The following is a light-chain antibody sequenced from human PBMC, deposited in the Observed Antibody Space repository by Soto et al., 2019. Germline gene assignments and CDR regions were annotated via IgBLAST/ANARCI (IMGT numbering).Light chain of an antibody. CDR1: QSVSSN. V-gene: IGKV3-15*01. CDR2: DAS. CDR3: QQYDNWPYMYT. J-gene: IGKJ2*01. Sequence: EIVMTQSPATLSVSPGERATLSCRASQSVSSNLAWYQQKPGQVPRLLIFDASTRATGVPARFSGSGSGTDFTLTISGLQAEDFATYFCQQYDNWPYMYTFGQGTKVDIK.